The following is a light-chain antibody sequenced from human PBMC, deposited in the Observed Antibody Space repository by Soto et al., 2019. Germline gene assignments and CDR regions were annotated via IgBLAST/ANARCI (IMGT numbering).Light chain of an antibody. Sequence: DIVMTQSPATLSVSPGERATLSCRASQSLNTKLAWYQQKPGQAPRLLIYGASSRATGIPDRFSGSGSGTDFTLTISRLEPEDYAVYYCQQYGHSLWTFGQGTKVDIK. J-gene: IGKJ1*01. CDR3: QQYGHSLWT. CDR1: QSLNTK. CDR2: GAS. V-gene: IGKV3-20*01.